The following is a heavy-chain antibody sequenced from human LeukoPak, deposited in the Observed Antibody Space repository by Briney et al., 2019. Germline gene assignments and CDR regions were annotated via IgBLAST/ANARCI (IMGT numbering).Heavy chain of an antibody. J-gene: IGHJ5*02. CDR3: ARGRYIVVVPAALNWFDP. D-gene: IGHD2-2*01. Sequence: SSETLSLTCTVSGGSISGYYWSWIRQPPGKGLEWIGYIYYSGSTNYNPSLKSRVTISVDTSKNQFSLKLSSVTAADTAVYYCARGRYIVVVPAALNWFDPWGQGTLVTVSS. V-gene: IGHV4-59*12. CDR1: GGSISGYY. CDR2: IYYSGST.